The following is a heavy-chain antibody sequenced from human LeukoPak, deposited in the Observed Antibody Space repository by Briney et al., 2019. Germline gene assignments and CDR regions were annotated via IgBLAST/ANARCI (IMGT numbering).Heavy chain of an antibody. CDR2: IYTSGST. CDR3: ARGGDILTGEEYCFDY. Sequence: PSETLSLTCTVSGGSFSNYYWSWIRQPAGKGLEWIGRIYTSGSTNYNPSVKSRVTISVDTSKNQFSLKLSSVTAADTAVYYCARGGDILTGEEYCFDYWGLGTLVTVSS. CDR1: GGSFSNYY. J-gene: IGHJ4*02. D-gene: IGHD3-9*01. V-gene: IGHV4-4*07.